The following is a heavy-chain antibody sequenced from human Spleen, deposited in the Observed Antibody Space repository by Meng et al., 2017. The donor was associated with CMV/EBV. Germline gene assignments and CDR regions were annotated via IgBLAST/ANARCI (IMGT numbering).Heavy chain of an antibody. Sequence: QLVASGGTLVQPGGSLRLSCGVSGFTVRNYWMHWVRQRSGKGLEWVSRIDIDGRDITYADSVKGRFTISRDTAKNTLYLEMNSLRVEDTAVYYCARGLEEYLGWEMGYWGQGTLVTVSS. CDR3: ARGLEEYLGWEMGY. J-gene: IGHJ4*02. CDR2: IDIDGRDI. V-gene: IGHV3-74*03. CDR1: GFTVRNYW. D-gene: IGHD2/OR15-2a*01.